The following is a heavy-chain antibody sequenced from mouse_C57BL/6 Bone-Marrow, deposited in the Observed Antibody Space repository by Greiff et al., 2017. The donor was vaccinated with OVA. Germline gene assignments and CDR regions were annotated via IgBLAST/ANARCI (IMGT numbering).Heavy chain of an antibody. J-gene: IGHJ4*01. V-gene: IGHV14-3*01. CDR1: GFNIKNTY. D-gene: IGHD1-1*01. Sequence: VHVKQSVAELVRPGASVKLSCTASGFNIKNTYMHWVKQRPEQGLEWIGRIDPANGNTKYAPKFQGKATITADTSSNTAYLQLSSLTSEDTAIYYCARNGITTVEGYAMDYWGQGTSVTVSS. CDR3: ARNGITTVEGYAMDY. CDR2: IDPANGNT.